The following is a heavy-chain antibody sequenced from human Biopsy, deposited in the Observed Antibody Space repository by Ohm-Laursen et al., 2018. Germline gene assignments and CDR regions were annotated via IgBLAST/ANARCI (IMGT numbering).Heavy chain of an antibody. CDR3: AGGAAKGYPYDH. CDR2: IIPTFDTP. D-gene: IGHD6-13*01. CDR1: GGTFNSYV. J-gene: IGHJ5*02. V-gene: IGHV1-69*06. Sequence: VASVKVSCKTSGGTFNSYVITWVRQVPGQGLEWMGRIIPTFDTPTYAPDFQGRVTFTADKSTGTATLDLRSLTSEDTAVYYCAGGAAKGYPYDHWGQGTLVTVSS.